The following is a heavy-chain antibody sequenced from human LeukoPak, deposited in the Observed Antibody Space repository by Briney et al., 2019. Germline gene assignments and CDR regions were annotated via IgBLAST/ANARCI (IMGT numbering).Heavy chain of an antibody. CDR1: GFTFSSYA. J-gene: IGHJ6*02. Sequence: GRSLRLSCAASGFTFSSYAMHWVRQAPGKGLEWVAVISYDGSNKYYADSVKGRFTISRDNSKNTLYLQMNSLRAEDTAVHYCARDVVQWLPSYYYYGMDVWGQGTTVTVSS. CDR2: ISYDGSNK. D-gene: IGHD6-19*01. V-gene: IGHV3-30*04. CDR3: ARDVVQWLPSYYYYGMDV.